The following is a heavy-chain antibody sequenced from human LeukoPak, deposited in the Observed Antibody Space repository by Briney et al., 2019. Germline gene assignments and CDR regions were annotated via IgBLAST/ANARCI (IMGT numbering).Heavy chain of an antibody. CDR3: ARNAMTYYYDSSGYVDY. CDR2: ISSSGSTI. D-gene: IGHD3-22*01. J-gene: IGHJ4*02. CDR1: GFTFSDYY. Sequence: GGSLRLSCAASGFTFSDYYMSWIRQAPGKGLEWVSYISSSGSTIYYADSVKGRFTISRDNAKNSLYLQMNSLRAEDTAVYYCARNAMTYYYDSSGYVDYWGQGTLVTVSS. V-gene: IGHV3-11*01.